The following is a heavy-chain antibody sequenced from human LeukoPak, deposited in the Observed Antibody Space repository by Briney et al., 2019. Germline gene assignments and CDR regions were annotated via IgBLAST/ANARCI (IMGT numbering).Heavy chain of an antibody. Sequence: ETLSLTCTVSGGSISSYYWSWIRQPPGKGLEWIGYIYYSGSTNYNPSLKSRVTISVDTSKNQFSLKLSSVTAADTAVYYCARDGKGYCSSTSCWGSAFDIWGQRTMVTVSS. J-gene: IGHJ3*02. CDR2: IYYSGST. CDR1: GGSISSYY. V-gene: IGHV4-59*01. D-gene: IGHD2-2*01. CDR3: ARDGKGYCSSTSCWGSAFDI.